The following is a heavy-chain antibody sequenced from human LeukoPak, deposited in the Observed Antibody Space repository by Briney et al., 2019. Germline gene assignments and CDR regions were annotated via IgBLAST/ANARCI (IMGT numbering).Heavy chain of an antibody. D-gene: IGHD3-22*01. Sequence: GGSLRLSCAASGFTFSSYAMSRVRQAPGKGLEWVSAISGSGGSTYYADSVKGWFTISRDNSKNTLYLQMDSLRAEDTAVYYCAKILRPYDSSGYYDYWGQGTLVTVSS. J-gene: IGHJ4*02. CDR2: ISGSGGST. CDR1: GFTFSSYA. V-gene: IGHV3-23*01. CDR3: AKILRPYDSSGYYDY.